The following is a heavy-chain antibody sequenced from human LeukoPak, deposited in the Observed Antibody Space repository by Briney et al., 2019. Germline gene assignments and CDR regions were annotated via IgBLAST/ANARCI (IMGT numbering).Heavy chain of an antibody. J-gene: IGHJ4*02. D-gene: IGHD1-26*01. V-gene: IGHV3-74*01. CDR3: ARGYGGSYRIDF. Sequence: GGSLRLSCAASGFTFGTYWMHWVRQAPGKGLMWVSRINGDGSSTTYADSVEGRFTISRDNAQNALYLQMNSLRAGDTAVYYCARGYGGSYRIDFWGQGSLVTVSS. CDR1: GFTFGTYW. CDR2: INGDGSST.